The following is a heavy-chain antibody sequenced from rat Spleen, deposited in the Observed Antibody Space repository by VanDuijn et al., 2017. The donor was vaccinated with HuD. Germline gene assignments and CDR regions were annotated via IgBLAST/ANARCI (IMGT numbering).Heavy chain of an antibody. D-gene: IGHD1-2*01. J-gene: IGHJ4*01. Sequence: EVQLVESGGDLVQPGRSLKLSCAASGFTFSNYGMAWVRQAPTKGLEWVASITNTGGGTYYPDSVKGRFTISRDNAKSTLYLQMDSLRSEDTATYYCARHYQLPNYYVMDAWGQGASVTVSS. CDR3: ARHYQLPNYYVMDA. CDR2: ITNTGGGT. CDR1: GFTFSNYG. V-gene: IGHV5-29*01.